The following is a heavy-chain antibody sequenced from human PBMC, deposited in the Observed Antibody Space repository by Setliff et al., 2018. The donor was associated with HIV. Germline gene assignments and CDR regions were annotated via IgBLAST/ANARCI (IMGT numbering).Heavy chain of an antibody. CDR2: ISPHSGDT. J-gene: IGHJ4*02. CDR1: GYRFTTYG. V-gene: IGHV1-18*01. CDR3: ARGAGMGSVVVTAMFDY. D-gene: IGHD2-21*02. Sequence: ASVKVSCKASGYRFTTYGLSWVRQAPGQGLEWMGWISPHSGDTKYAQKVQGRVTMTTDTSPGTSYMELRSLRSDDTAVYYCARGAGMGSVVVTAMFDYWGQGTLVTVSS.